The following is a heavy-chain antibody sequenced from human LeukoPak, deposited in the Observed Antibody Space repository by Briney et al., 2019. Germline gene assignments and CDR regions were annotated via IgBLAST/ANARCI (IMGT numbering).Heavy chain of an antibody. D-gene: IGHD6-19*01. Sequence: SETLSLTCAVYGGSFSGYYWSWIRQPPGKGLEWIGEINHSGSTNYNPSLKSRVTISVDTSKNPFSLKLSSVTAADTAVYYCARGMRQWLVRVYFDYWGQGTLVTVSS. CDR3: ARGMRQWLVRVYFDY. J-gene: IGHJ4*02. CDR2: INHSGST. CDR1: GGSFSGYY. V-gene: IGHV4-34*01.